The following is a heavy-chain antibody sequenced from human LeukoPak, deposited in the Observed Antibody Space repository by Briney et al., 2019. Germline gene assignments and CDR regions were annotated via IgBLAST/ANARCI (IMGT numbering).Heavy chain of an antibody. CDR3: AKDRVPLAYYYGMDV. Sequence: GGSLRLSCVASGFTSSSYWMHWVRHVPGKGPVWVSRINSDGRITSYADSVKGRFTVSRDNAKNTLYLQMNSLRAEDTAVYYCAKDRVPLAYYYGMDVWGQGATVTVSS. CDR1: GFTSSSYW. V-gene: IGHV3-74*01. CDR2: INSDGRIT. J-gene: IGHJ6*02. D-gene: IGHD3-10*01.